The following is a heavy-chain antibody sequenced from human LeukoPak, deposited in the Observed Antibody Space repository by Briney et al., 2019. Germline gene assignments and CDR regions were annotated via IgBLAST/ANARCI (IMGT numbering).Heavy chain of an antibody. CDR1: GGSISSGDYY. CDR2: IYYSGST. D-gene: IGHD3-9*01. Sequence: PSETLSLTCTVSGGSISSGDYYWSWIRQPPGKGLEWIGYIYYSGSTYYNPSLKSRVTISVDTSKNQFSLKLSSVTAADTAVYYCARAYYDILTGYWKYFQHWGQGTLVTVSS. V-gene: IGHV4-30-4*08. CDR3: ARAYYDILTGYWKYFQH. J-gene: IGHJ1*01.